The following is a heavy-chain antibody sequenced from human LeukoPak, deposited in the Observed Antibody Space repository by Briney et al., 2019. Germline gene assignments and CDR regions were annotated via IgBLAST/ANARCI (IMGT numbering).Heavy chain of an antibody. D-gene: IGHD5-18*01. V-gene: IGHV4-59*08. J-gene: IGHJ4*02. CDR3: ARLRGYSYGHNDY. Sequence: SETLSLTCTVSGGSISSYYWSWIRQPPGKGLEWIGYIYYSGSTNYNPSLKSRVTISVDTSKNQFSLKLSSVTAADTAVFYCARLRGYSYGHNDYWGQGTLVTVYS. CDR2: IYYSGST. CDR1: GGSISSYY.